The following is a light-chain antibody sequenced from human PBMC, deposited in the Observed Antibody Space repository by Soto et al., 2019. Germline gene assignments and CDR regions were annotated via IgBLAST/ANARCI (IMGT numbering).Light chain of an antibody. CDR3: CSYAGSYTHV. V-gene: IGLV2-11*01. J-gene: IGLJ1*01. Sequence: QSVLTQPPSASGSLGQSVTFSCTGTSSDVGGYNYVSWYQHHPGKAPKLIIYDVSERPSGVPDRFSGSKSGNTGNTASLTISGLQAEDEADYYCCSYAGSYTHVFGSGTKLTVL. CDR1: SSDVGGYNY. CDR2: DVS.